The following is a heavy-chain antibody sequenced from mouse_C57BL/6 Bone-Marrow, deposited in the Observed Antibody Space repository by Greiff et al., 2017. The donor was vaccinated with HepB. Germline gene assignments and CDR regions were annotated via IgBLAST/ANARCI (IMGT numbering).Heavy chain of an antibody. J-gene: IGHJ3*01. Sequence: VQLQQSGTVLARPGASVKMSCKTSGYTFTSYWMHWVKQRPGQGLEWIGAIYPGNSDTSYNQKFKGKGKLTAVTSASTAYLELSSLTSEDYAFYYCTRRIYDGYYRAWFAYWGQGTLITVSA. V-gene: IGHV1-5*01. D-gene: IGHD2-3*01. CDR1: GYTFTSYW. CDR2: IYPGNSDT. CDR3: TRRIYDGYYRAWFAY.